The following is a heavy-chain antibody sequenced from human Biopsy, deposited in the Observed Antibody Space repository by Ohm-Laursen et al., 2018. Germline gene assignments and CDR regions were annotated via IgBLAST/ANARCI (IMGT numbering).Heavy chain of an antibody. CDR2: INTENGNT. D-gene: IGHD1-1*01. CDR3: ARAKLEPVYYYYGMDV. CDR1: GYTFTSYG. J-gene: IGHJ6*02. Sequence: ALVKVSCKASGYTFTSYGISWVRQALGQGLEWMGWINTENGNTIYAQNLQGRVTMTADTSTSTAYMEVTSLRSDDTAVYYCARAKLEPVYYYYGMDVWGQGTTVTVSS. V-gene: IGHV1-18*01.